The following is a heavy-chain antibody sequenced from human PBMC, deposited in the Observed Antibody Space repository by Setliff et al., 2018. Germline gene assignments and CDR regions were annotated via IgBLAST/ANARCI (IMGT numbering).Heavy chain of an antibody. CDR2: ISSSSGTI. CDR1: GFTFSDYN. Sequence: PGGSLSLSCAASGFTFSDYNMNWVRQAPGKGLEWLSYISSSSGTIFYADSVKGRFSISRDSAKSSLFLQMNSLRGEDTAVYYCARSRRPRRLQSDFDHWGQGTLVTVSS. J-gene: IGHJ4*02. V-gene: IGHV3-48*01. CDR3: ARSRRPRRLQSDFDH. D-gene: IGHD6-25*01.